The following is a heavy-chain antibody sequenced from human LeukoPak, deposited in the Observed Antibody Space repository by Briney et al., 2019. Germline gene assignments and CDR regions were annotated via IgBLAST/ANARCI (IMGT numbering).Heavy chain of an antibody. CDR3: AKALFPNTRQIVVVPTGLID. Sequence: GGSLRLSCAASGFTVSTNYMSWVRQVPGKGLEWISVVYTGGSTYYADSVKGRFTISRDNSKNTLYLQMNSLRAEDTAVYYCAKALFPNTRQIVVVPTGLIDWGQGTLVTVSS. V-gene: IGHV3-53*01. CDR2: VYTGGST. D-gene: IGHD2-15*01. J-gene: IGHJ4*02. CDR1: GFTVSTNY.